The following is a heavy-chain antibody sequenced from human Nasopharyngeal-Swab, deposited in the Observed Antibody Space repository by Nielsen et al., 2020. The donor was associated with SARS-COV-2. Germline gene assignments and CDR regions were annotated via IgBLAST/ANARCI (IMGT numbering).Heavy chain of an antibody. CDR3: ARCGGSLSTCFLDY. V-gene: IGHV3-21*01. Sequence: GESLKISCAASGFTFSSYSMNWVRQAPGKGLEWVSSITSSSTYIYYADSMRGRFTISRDNAKKTLYLQMDSLRAEDTAVYYCARCGGSLSTCFLDYWGQGNLVTVSS. CDR1: GFTFSSYS. J-gene: IGHJ4*02. CDR2: ITSSSTYI. D-gene: IGHD4-23*01.